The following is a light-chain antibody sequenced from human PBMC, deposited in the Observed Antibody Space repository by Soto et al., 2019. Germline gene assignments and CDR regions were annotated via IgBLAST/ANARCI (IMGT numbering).Light chain of an antibody. J-gene: IGKJ4*01. CDR2: GAS. V-gene: IGKV3-15*01. Sequence: EIVMTQSPATLSVSPGERATLSCRASQSVSSNLAWYQQKPGQAPRLLIYGASTRATGIPARFSGSGSGTEFTLTINNLQSEDFAVYYCQQYNNWPLFGGGTKADSK. CDR3: QQYNNWPL. CDR1: QSVSSN.